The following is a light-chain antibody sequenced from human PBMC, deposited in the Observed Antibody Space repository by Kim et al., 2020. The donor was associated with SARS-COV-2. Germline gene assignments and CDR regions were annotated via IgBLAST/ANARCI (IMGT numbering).Light chain of an antibody. J-gene: IGKJ5*01. CDR2: DTS. CDR1: QSVGNY. CDR3: QQRSNLIT. V-gene: IGKV3-11*01. Sequence: EIVLTQSPVTLSLSPGERATLSCRASQSVGNYLALYQQRPGQAPRLLIYDTSNRATGIPARFSGSGSGTDFTLTISSLEPEDFAVYFCQQRSNLITFGQGTRLEIK.